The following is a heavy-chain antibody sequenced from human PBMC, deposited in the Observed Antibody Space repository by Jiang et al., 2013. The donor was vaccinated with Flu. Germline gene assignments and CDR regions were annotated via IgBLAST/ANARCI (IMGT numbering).Heavy chain of an antibody. Sequence: EVKRPGASVRVSCKASGYTFSDFIIHWVRQAPGQGPEWMGWISAYNGNTNYAQKLQGRVTMTTDTSTSTAYMELRSLRSDDTAVYYCARDPLVTIFGVATYYYYGMDVWGQGTTVTVSS. CDR3: ARDPLVTIFGVATYYYYGMDV. CDR2: ISAYNGNT. D-gene: IGHD3-3*01. J-gene: IGHJ6*02. CDR1: GYTFSDFI. V-gene: IGHV1-18*04.